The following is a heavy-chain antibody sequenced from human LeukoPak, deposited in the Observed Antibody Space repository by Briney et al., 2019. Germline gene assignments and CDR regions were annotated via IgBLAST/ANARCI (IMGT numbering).Heavy chain of an antibody. CDR2: ISGSGGTT. D-gene: IGHD6-13*01. J-gene: IGHJ5*02. V-gene: IGHV3-23*01. CDR3: AKGQQLVRSGWFDP. CDR1: GFTFNNYA. Sequence: GGSLRLSCAASGFTFNNYAMTWVRQAPGKGLEWVSAISGSGGTTLYADSVKGRFTISRDNSKNTLYLQMNSLRAEDTAVYYCAKGQQLVRSGWFDPWGQGTLVTVSS.